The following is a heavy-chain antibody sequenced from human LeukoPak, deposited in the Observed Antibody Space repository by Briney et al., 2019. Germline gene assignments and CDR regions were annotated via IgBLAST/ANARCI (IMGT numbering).Heavy chain of an antibody. CDR1: GFTFSSYS. CDR3: ARDLGSGSSYYFDY. CDR2: IGSSSSYI. V-gene: IGHV3-21*01. D-gene: IGHD3-10*01. J-gene: IGHJ4*02. Sequence: PGGSLTLSCAASGFTFSSYSMNWVRQAPGKGLEWVSSIGSSSSYIYYADSVKGRFTISRDNAKNSLYLQMNSLRAEDTAVYYCARDLGSGSSYYFDYWGQGTLVTVSS.